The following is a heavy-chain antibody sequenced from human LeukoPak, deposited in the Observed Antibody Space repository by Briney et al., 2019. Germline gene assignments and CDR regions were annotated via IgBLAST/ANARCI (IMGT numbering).Heavy chain of an antibody. V-gene: IGHV3-7*01. Sequence: GGSLRLSCAASGFSLFSYYMSWVRQAPGKGLEWVANIKQDGSERYYLGSVKGRFTISRDNAKNSLYLQMNSLRAEDTAVYYCAELGITMIGGVWGKGTTVTISS. J-gene: IGHJ6*04. D-gene: IGHD3-10*02. CDR3: AELGITMIGGV. CDR2: IKQDGSER. CDR1: GFSLFSYY.